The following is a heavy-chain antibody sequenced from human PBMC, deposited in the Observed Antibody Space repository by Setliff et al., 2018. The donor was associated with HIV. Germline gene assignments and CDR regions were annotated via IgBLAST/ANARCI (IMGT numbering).Heavy chain of an antibody. Sequence: SVKVSCKASGGRFRTYAISWVRQAPGQGLAWMGGIIPMFGTTKYEQKFQGRVTIPADESTSTVYMELTSLRFEETAVYYCSRVGEMATIGYSYYYKDVWGKGTTGTVS. CDR1: GGRFRTYA. CDR2: IIPMFGTT. J-gene: IGHJ6*03. V-gene: IGHV1-69*13. D-gene: IGHD5-12*01. CDR3: SRVGEMATIGYSYYYKDV.